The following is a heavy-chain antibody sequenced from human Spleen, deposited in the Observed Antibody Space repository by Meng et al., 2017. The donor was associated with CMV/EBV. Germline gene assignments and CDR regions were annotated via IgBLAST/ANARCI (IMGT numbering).Heavy chain of an antibody. Sequence: GGSLRLSCAASGFTFSSYAMSWVRQAPGKGLEWVSVIYSGASTSYYADSVKGRFTVSRDNSKNTLYLQMNSLRAEDTAVYYCAKDGGSYSGCWFDPWGQGTLVTVSS. V-gene: IGHV3-23*03. J-gene: IGHJ5*02. CDR1: GFTFSSYA. CDR3: AKDGGSYSGCWFDP. CDR2: IYSGASTS. D-gene: IGHD1-26*01.